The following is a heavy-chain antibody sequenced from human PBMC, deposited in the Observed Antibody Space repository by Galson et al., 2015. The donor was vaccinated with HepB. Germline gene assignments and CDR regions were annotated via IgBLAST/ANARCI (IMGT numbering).Heavy chain of an antibody. D-gene: IGHD2-15*01. CDR3: ARAGCSGGSCYSLKGPYFDY. Sequence: SVKVSCKASGGTFSSYAISWVRQAPGQGLEWMGGIIPIFGTANYAQKFQGRVTITADESTSTAYMELSSLRSEDTAVYYCARAGCSGGSCYSLKGPYFDYWGQGTLVTVSS. CDR2: IIPIFGTA. J-gene: IGHJ4*02. CDR1: GGTFSSYA. V-gene: IGHV1-69*13.